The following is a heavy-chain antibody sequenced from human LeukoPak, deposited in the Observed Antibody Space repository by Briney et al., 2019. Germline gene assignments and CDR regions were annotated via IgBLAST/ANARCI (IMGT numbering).Heavy chain of an antibody. CDR3: ARDSTTHTYYDYVWGSYRYWDAFDI. J-gene: IGHJ3*02. CDR1: GGSISNYY. Sequence: SETLSLTCSFSGGSISNYYWSWIRQPPGKGLEWIGYIYYSGSTNYNPSLKSRVTISVDTSKNQFSLKLSSVTAADTAVYYCARDSTTHTYYDYVWGSYRYWDAFDIWGQGTMVTVSS. V-gene: IGHV4-59*01. D-gene: IGHD3-16*02. CDR2: IYYSGST.